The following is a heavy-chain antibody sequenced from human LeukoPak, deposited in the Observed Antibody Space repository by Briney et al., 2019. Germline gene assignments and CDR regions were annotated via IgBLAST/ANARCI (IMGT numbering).Heavy chain of an antibody. V-gene: IGHV5-51*01. Sequence: GESLKISCKGSGYSFTSYWIGWVRQMPGKGLKWMGIIYPGDSDARYSPSFQGQVTISADKSISTAYLQWSSLKASDTAMYYCARLEFLGEPPPPYFDYWGQGTLVTVSS. CDR1: GYSFTSYW. CDR3: ARLEFLGEPPPPYFDY. J-gene: IGHJ4*02. D-gene: IGHD3-10*01. CDR2: IYPGDSDA.